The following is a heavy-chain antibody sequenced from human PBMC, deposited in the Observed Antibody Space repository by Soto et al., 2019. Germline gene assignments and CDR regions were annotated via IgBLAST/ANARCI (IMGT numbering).Heavy chain of an antibody. D-gene: IGHD3-10*01. CDR2: IYWDDDK. V-gene: IGHV2-5*02. Sequence: QITLKESGPPLVKPTQTLTLTCTFSGFSLTTSRVGVGWIRQPPGKALEWFALIYWDDDKHYSPSLKSRLTITKDTSKNQVVLTMTNMDPVDTATYYCAHLGGSGTYAYVDYWGQGTLVTVSS. CDR1: GFSLTTSRVG. CDR3: AHLGGSGTYAYVDY. J-gene: IGHJ4*02.